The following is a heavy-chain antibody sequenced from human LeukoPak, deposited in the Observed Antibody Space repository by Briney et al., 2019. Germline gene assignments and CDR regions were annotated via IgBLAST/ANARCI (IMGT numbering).Heavy chain of an antibody. D-gene: IGHD2-2*01. CDR3: ARARWGCSSTSCPGGYFQH. Sequence: KPSETLSLTCAVYGGSFSGYYWSWIRQPPGKGLEWIGEINHSGSTNYNPSLKSRVTISVDTSKSQFSLKLGSVTAADTAVYYCARARWGCSSTSCPGGYFQHWGQGTLVTVSS. CDR2: INHSGST. J-gene: IGHJ1*01. CDR1: GGSFSGYY. V-gene: IGHV4-34*01.